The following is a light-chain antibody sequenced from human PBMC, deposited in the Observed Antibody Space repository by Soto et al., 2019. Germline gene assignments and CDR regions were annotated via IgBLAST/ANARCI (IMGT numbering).Light chain of an antibody. CDR1: QSVSSS. V-gene: IGKV3-15*01. Sequence: IVVTQSPATLSVPPGERVTLSCRASQSVSSSLAWYQQRPGQAPRLLIYDTSTRAAGISARFSGSGSGTEFTLTISSLQSEDFAVYYCQQYIDWPPGTFGQGTAVEIK. J-gene: IGKJ1*01. CDR3: QQYIDWPPGT. CDR2: DTS.